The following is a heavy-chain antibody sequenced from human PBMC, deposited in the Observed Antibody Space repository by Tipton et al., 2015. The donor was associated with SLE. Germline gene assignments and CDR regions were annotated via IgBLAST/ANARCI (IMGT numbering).Heavy chain of an antibody. CDR1: GGSFSGYY. Sequence: TLSLTCAVYGGSFSGYYWSWIRQPPGEGLEWIGEINHSGSTNYNPSLKSRVTISVDTSKNQFSLKLSSMTAADTAVYYCARSPGTARAEYFHHWGQGTLVTVSS. CDR2: INHSGST. CDR3: ARSPGTARAEYFHH. D-gene: IGHD1-14*01. J-gene: IGHJ1*01. V-gene: IGHV4-34*01.